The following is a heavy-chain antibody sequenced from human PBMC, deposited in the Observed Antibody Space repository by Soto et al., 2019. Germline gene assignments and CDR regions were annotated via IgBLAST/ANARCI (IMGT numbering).Heavy chain of an antibody. CDR3: ARRLGDFWSGPTSYYYGMDV. D-gene: IGHD3-3*01. CDR2: IYPGDSDT. J-gene: IGHJ6*02. Sequence: LGESLKISCKGSGYSFTSYWIGWVRQMPGKGLEWMGIIYPGDSDTRYSPSFQGQVTISADKSISTAYLQWSSLKASDTAMYYCARRLGDFWSGPTSYYYGMDVWGQGTTVTVSS. CDR1: GYSFTSYW. V-gene: IGHV5-51*01.